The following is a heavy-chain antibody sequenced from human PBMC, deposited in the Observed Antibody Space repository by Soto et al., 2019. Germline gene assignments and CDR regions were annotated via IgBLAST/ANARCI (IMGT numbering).Heavy chain of an antibody. J-gene: IGHJ4*02. CDR3: AGYGDYPLFRS. D-gene: IGHD4-17*01. CDR1: GYTFTSYA. CDR2: INAGNGNT. V-gene: IGHV1-3*01. Sequence: QVQLVQSGAEVKKPGASVKVSCKASGYTFTSYAMHWVRQAPGQRLEWMGWINAGNGNTKYSQKFQGRVTITRDTSASTADMELSSLRSEDTAVYYCAGYGDYPLFRSWGQGTLVTVSS.